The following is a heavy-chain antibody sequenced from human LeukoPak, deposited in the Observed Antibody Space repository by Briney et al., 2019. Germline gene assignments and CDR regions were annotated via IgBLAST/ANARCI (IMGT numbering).Heavy chain of an antibody. CDR1: GVSISSSNW. CDR2: IYHSGST. V-gene: IGHV4-4*02. Sequence: SETLSLTCAVSGVSISSSNWWNWVRQPPGKGLEWIGEIYHSGSTNYNPSLKSRVTISVDKSKSQFSLNLMSVTAADTAVYYCTRDTGTTGEVKFDPWGQGTLVTVSS. D-gene: IGHD4-17*01. CDR3: TRDTGTTGEVKFDP. J-gene: IGHJ5*02.